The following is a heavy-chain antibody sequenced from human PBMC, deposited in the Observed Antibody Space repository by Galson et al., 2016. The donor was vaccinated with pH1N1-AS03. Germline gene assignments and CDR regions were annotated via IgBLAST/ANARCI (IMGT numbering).Heavy chain of an antibody. J-gene: IGHJ4*02. Sequence: SLRLSCAASGFTVSTHYINWVRQAPGKGLEWVSVIYDGGSTYYADSVKGRFTISRDNSRNTVYLQMTSLRPEDTGVYYCTREGKMAARLAFDYWGQGTLVAVPS. V-gene: IGHV3-53*05. CDR2: IYDGGST. CDR1: GFTVSTHY. CDR3: TREGKMAARLAFDY. D-gene: IGHD6-6*01.